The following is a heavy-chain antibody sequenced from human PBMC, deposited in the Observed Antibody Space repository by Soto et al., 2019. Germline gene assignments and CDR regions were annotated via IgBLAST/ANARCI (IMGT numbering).Heavy chain of an antibody. CDR2: IYYSGST. D-gene: IGHD2-2*01. J-gene: IGHJ4*02. V-gene: IGHV4-39*01. Sequence: SETLSLTCTVSGGSISSSSYYWGWIRQPPGKGLEWIGSIYYSGSTYYNPSLKSRVTISVDTSKNQFSLKLSSVTAADTAVYYCARHARGGYCSSTSCYAGFDFDYWGQGTLVTVSS. CDR3: ARHARGGYCSSTSCYAGFDFDY. CDR1: GGSISSSSYY.